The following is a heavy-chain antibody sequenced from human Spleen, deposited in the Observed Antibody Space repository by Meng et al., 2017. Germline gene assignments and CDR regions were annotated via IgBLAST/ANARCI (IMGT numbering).Heavy chain of an antibody. Sequence: GESLKISCAASGFTFSSYWMSWVRQAPGKGLEWVANIEQHGSEKYYVDSVKGRFTISRDNAKNSLYLQMNSLRAEDTAVYYCARDGFTMTTYYYYGMDVWGQGTTVTVSS. J-gene: IGHJ6*02. CDR1: GFTFSSYW. V-gene: IGHV3-7*01. CDR3: ARDGFTMTTYYYYGMDV. D-gene: IGHD3-22*01. CDR2: IEQHGSEK.